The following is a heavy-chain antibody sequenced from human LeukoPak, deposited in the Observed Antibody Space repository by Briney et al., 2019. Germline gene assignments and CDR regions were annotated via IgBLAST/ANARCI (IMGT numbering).Heavy chain of an antibody. CDR2: IYYSGST. V-gene: IGHV4-59*01. J-gene: IGHJ6*03. CDR1: GGSISSYY. CDR3: AGNVYYYMDV. Sequence: SEALSLTCIVSGGSISSYYWSWIRQPPGKGLEWIGYIYYSGSTNYNPSLKSRVTISVDTSKNQFSLKLSSVTAADTAVYYCAGNVYYYMDVWDKGTTVTISS.